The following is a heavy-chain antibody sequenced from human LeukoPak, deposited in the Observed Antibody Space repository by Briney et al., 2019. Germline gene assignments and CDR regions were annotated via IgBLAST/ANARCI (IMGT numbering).Heavy chain of an antibody. CDR2: INPNSGGT. D-gene: IGHD2-2*02. J-gene: IGHJ5*02. CDR3: ARVPVVVPAAIRRGGHWFDP. CDR1: GYTFTSYY. V-gene: IGHV1-2*02. Sequence: GASVKVSCKASGYTFTSYYMHWVRQAPGQRLEWMGWINPNSGGTNYAQKFQGRVTMTRDTSISTAYMELSRLRSDDTAVYYCARVPVVVPAAIRRGGHWFDPWGQGTLVTVSS.